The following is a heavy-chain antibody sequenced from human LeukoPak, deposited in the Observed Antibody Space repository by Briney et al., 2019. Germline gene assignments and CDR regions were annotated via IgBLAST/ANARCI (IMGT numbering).Heavy chain of an antibody. CDR1: GFTFSTYS. D-gene: IGHD6-6*01. CDR2: ISSSSSSI. Sequence: PGGSLRLSCAASGFTFSTYSMNWVRQAPGKGLEWVSYISSSSSSIYYADSVKGRFTISRDNAKNSLFLQMNSLSAEDTAMYYCAREYSSSTGKASDYWGQGTLVTVSS. V-gene: IGHV3-48*01. J-gene: IGHJ4*02. CDR3: AREYSSSTGKASDY.